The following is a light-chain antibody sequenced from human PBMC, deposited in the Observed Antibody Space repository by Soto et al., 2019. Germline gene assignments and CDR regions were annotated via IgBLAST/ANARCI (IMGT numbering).Light chain of an antibody. V-gene: IGLV1-44*01. CDR2: SNN. CDR1: SSNIGSNT. CDR3: AAWDDSLNGHVV. Sequence: QSVLTQPPSASGTPGQRVTISCSGSSSNIGSNTVNWYHQLPATAPNHLINSNNQRPSGVPDRFSGSKSGTSASLAISGLQSEDEADYYCAAWDDSLNGHVVFGGGTKLTVL. J-gene: IGLJ2*01.